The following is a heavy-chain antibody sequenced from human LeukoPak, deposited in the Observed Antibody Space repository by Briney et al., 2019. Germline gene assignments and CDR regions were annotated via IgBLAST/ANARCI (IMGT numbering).Heavy chain of an antibody. V-gene: IGHV4-39*01. D-gene: IGHD6-19*01. CDR2: IYYSGST. J-gene: IGHJ4*02. CDR1: GGSISSSSYY. CDR3: ARRTGYSSGWVTKIDY. Sequence: SETLSLTCTVSGGSISSSSYYWGWIRQPPGKGLEWIGSIYYSGSTYYNPSLKSRVTISVDTSKNQFSLKLSSVTAADTAVYYCARRTGYSSGWVTKIDYWGQGTLVTVSS.